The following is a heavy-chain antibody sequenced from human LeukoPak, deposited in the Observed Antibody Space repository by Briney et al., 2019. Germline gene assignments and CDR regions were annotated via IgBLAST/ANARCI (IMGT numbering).Heavy chain of an antibody. J-gene: IGHJ4*02. CDR2: VYNSGNT. CDR1: GVSISSSNW. Sequence: SETLSLTCAVSGVSISSSNWWSWVRQPPGKGLEWMGYVYNSGNTDYNPSLKSRVTISADTSKNQFSLKLTSVTAADTAVYYCVRDRELNYWGQGTLVTVSS. CDR3: VRDRELNY. V-gene: IGHV4-28*03. D-gene: IGHD1-7*01.